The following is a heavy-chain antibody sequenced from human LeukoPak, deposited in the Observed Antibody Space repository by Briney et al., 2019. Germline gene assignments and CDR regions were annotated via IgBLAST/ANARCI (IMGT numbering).Heavy chain of an antibody. J-gene: IGHJ6*03. CDR3: ARDPYNGNYGDSYYYYMDV. CDR1: GFTFSSYA. Sequence: SGGSLRLSCAASGFTFSSYAMHWVRQAPGKGLEWVAVISYDGSNKYYADSVKGRFTISRDNSKNTLYLQMNSLRAEDTAVYYCARDPYNGNYGDSYYYYMDVWGKGTTVTISS. V-gene: IGHV3-30*04. D-gene: IGHD1-26*01. CDR2: ISYDGSNK.